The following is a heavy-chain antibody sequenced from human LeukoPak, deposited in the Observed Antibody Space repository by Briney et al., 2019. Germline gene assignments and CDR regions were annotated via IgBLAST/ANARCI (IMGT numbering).Heavy chain of an antibody. CDR2: INPNSGGT. D-gene: IGHD3-22*01. CDR3: ARVDDRGHYYDSNGPRKLFDY. J-gene: IGHJ4*02. CDR1: GYTFTGHY. V-gene: IGHV1-2*02. Sequence: RASVKVSCKASGYTFTGHYMHWVRQAPGQGLEWMGWINPNSGGTNYAQKFQGRVTMTRDTSISTAYMELSRLRSDDTAVYYCARVDDRGHYYDSNGPRKLFDYWGQGTLVTVSS.